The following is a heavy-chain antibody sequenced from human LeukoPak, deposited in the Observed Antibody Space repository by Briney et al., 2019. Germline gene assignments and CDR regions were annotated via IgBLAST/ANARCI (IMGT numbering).Heavy chain of an antibody. CDR3: ARESKSYYSSGSTFVY. J-gene: IGHJ4*02. Sequence: PGGSLRPSCAASGFTFSNYRMHWVRQAPGKGMEWVSRINSDGINTSSADSVKGRFTISRDTAKNTLNMQMNSLRAEDTAVYYCARESKSYYSSGSTFVYWGQGSLVSVSS. CDR1: GFTFSNYR. V-gene: IGHV3-74*01. D-gene: IGHD3-22*01. CDR2: INSDGINT.